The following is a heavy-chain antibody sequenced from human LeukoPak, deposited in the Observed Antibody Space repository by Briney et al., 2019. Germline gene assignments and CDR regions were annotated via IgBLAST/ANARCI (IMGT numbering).Heavy chain of an antibody. D-gene: IGHD4-17*01. CDR1: GGSISSYY. J-gene: IGHJ4*02. Sequence: PSETLSLTCTVSGGSISSYYWSWIRQPPGKGLEWIGYIYYSGSTNYNPSLKSRVTISVDTSKNQFSLKLSSVTAADTAVYYCARENYGDYIGYWGQGTLVTVPS. V-gene: IGHV4-59*12. CDR2: IYYSGST. CDR3: ARENYGDYIGY.